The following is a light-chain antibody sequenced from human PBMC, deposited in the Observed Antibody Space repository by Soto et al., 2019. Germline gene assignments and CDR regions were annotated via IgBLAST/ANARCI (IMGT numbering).Light chain of an antibody. CDR1: SSNIGAGYD. V-gene: IGLV1-40*01. CDR2: GNT. CDR3: QSYDSSLSGHVV. J-gene: IGLJ2*01. Sequence: QPVLTQPPSVSGASGQRVTISCTGSSSNIGAGYDVHWYQQLPGTAPKLLIYGNTNRPSGVPDRFSGSKSGTSASLAITGLQAEDEADYYCQSYDSSLSGHVVFGGGTQLTVL.